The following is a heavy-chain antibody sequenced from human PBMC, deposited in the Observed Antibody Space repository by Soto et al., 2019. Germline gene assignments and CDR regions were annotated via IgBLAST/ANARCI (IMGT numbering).Heavy chain of an antibody. CDR1: GFTISSYS. D-gene: IGHD3-3*01. V-gene: IGHV3-21*01. Sequence: GGSLRLSCAASGFTISSYSMNWVRQAPGKGLEWVSSISSSSSYIYYADSVKGRFTISRDNAKNSLYLQMNSLRAEDTAVYYCARDQGSLEYYDFWSGYSQIPDYWGQGTLVTVSS. CDR3: ARDQGSLEYYDFWSGYSQIPDY. J-gene: IGHJ4*02. CDR2: ISSSSSYI.